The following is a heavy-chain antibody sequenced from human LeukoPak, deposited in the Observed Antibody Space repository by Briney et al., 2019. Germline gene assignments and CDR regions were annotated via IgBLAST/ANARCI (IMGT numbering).Heavy chain of an antibody. CDR1: GYTFTSYY. D-gene: IGHD3-22*01. Sequence: ASVKVSCKASGYTFTSYYMHWVRHAPGQGLEWVGIINPSGGSTSYAQKFQGRVTMTRATSTSKVYMALSRLRSEDTAVYYCARGGGYLDLGVNWFDSWGQGTLVTVSS. CDR3: ARGGGYLDLGVNWFDS. J-gene: IGHJ5*01. CDR2: INPSGGST. V-gene: IGHV1-46*01.